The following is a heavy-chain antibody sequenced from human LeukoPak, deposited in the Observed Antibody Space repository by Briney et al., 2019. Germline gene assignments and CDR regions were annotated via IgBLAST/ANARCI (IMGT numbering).Heavy chain of an antibody. Sequence: ASVKVSCTASGYTFTSYAMHWVRQAPGQRLEWMGWINAGNGNTKYSQEFQGRVTITRDTSASTAYMELSSLRSEDMAVYYCARGPYYYDSSDYQILPYYFDYWGQGTLVTVSS. CDR3: ARGPYYYDSSDYQILPYYFDY. V-gene: IGHV1-3*03. J-gene: IGHJ4*02. CDR2: INAGNGNT. CDR1: GYTFTSYA. D-gene: IGHD3-22*01.